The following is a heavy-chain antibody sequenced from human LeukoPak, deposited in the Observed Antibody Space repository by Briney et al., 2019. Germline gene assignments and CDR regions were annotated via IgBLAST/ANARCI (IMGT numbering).Heavy chain of an antibody. V-gene: IGHV3-7*01. D-gene: IGHD6-13*01. CDR1: GFTFSSYW. Sequence: PGGSLRLSCAASGFTFSSYWMSWVRQAPGKGLEWVANIRQDGSEIYYVDSVKGRFTISRDNAKNSLYLQMNSLRAEDTAVYYCARGTGYRNYYMDVWGKGTTVTVSS. CDR2: IRQDGSEI. J-gene: IGHJ6*03. CDR3: ARGTGYRNYYMDV.